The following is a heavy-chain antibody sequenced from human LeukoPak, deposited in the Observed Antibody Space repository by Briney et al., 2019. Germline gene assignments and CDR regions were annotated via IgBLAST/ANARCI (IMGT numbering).Heavy chain of an antibody. J-gene: IGHJ6*03. D-gene: IGHD1-26*01. V-gene: IGHV5-51*01. Sequence: GESLKISCKGSGYSFTSYWIGWVRQMPGKGLEWMGIIYPGDSDTRYSPSFQGQVTISADKSISTAYLQWSSLKASDTAMYYCARRVVGATWGDYYYCMDVWGKGTTVTVSS. CDR3: ARRVVGATWGDYYYCMDV. CDR2: IYPGDSDT. CDR1: GYSFTSYW.